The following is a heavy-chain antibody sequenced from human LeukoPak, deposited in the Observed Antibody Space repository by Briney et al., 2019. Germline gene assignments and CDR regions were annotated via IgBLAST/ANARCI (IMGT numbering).Heavy chain of an antibody. CDR1: GGSISSYY. Sequence: SETLSLTCTVSGGSISSYYWSWIRQPPGKGLEWIGYIYYSGSTNYNPSLKSRVTISVDTSKNQFSLKLSSVTAADTAVYYCAREGVRDGYKIFDYWGQGTLVTVSS. CDR3: AREGVRDGYKIFDY. D-gene: IGHD5-24*01. J-gene: IGHJ4*02. V-gene: IGHV4-59*01. CDR2: IYYSGST.